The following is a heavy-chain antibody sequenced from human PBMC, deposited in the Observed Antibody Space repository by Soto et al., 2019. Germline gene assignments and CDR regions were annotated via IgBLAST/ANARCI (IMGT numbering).Heavy chain of an antibody. CDR1: GYTFASYD. V-gene: IGHV1-18*01. Sequence: QVQLVRSGAEVKKPGASVKVSCKASGYTFASYDISWMRQAPGQGLEWMGWISAYNGNTNYAQKLQGRVTMPTDTSTSTAYMALRSLRSDDTAVYYCARDPPPPDYWGQGSLVTVSS. CDR2: ISAYNGNT. CDR3: ARDPPPPDY. J-gene: IGHJ4*02.